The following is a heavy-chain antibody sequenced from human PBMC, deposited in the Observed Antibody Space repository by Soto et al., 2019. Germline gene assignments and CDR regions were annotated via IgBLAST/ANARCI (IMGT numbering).Heavy chain of an antibody. J-gene: IGHJ6*02. CDR2: IIPIFGTA. CDR1: GGTFSSYA. V-gene: IGHV1-69*13. D-gene: IGHD1-1*01. Sequence: ASVKVSCKASGGTFSSYAISWVRQAPGQGLEWMGGIIPIFGTANYAQKFQGRVTITADESTSTAYMELSSLRSEDTAVYYCARGSERRNWNYVYYGMDVWGQGTTVTVSS. CDR3: ARGSERRNWNYVYYGMDV.